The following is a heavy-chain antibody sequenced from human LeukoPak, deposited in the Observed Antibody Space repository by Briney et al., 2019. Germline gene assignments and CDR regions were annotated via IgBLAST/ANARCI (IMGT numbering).Heavy chain of an antibody. CDR3: ARGRRDGYNYVNWFDP. CDR1: GGSISSSSYY. D-gene: IGHD5-24*01. CDR2: IYYSGST. J-gene: IGHJ5*02. Sequence: PSETLSLTCTVSGGSISSSSYYWGWIRQPPGKGLEWIGHIYYSGSTNNNPSLKSRGTISVDTSKNEFSLKLSSVTAADTAVYYCARGRRDGYNYVNWFDPWGQGTLVTVSS. V-gene: IGHV4-61*05.